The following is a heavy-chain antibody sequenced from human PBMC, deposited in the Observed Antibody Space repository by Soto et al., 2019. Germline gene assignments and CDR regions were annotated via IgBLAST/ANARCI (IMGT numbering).Heavy chain of an antibody. CDR1: GFTVSSNY. J-gene: IGHJ3*02. Sequence: EVQLVETGGGLIQPGGSLRLSCAASGFTVSSNYMSWVRQTPGKGLEWVSVIYSGGSTYYADSVKGRFTISRDNSKNTLYLQMNSLRAEDTAVYYCARDTITSDAFDIWGQGTMVTVSS. D-gene: IGHD1-1*01. V-gene: IGHV3-53*02. CDR3: ARDTITSDAFDI. CDR2: IYSGGST.